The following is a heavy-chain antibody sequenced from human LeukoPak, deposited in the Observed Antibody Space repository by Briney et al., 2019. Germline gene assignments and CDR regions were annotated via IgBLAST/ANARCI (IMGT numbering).Heavy chain of an antibody. J-gene: IGHJ4*02. CDR3: ARAEYFDY. CDR1: GGSFSGYY. D-gene: IGHD1-14*01. V-gene: IGHV4-34*01. Sequence: PETLSLTCAVYGGSFSGYYWSWIRQPPGKGLEWIGEINHSGSTNYNPSLKSRVAISVDTSKNQFSLKLSSVTAADTAVYYCARAEYFDYWGQGTLVTVSS. CDR2: INHSGST.